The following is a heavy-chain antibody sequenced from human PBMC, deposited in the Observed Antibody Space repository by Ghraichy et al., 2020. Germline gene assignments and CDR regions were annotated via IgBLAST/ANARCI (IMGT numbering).Heavy chain of an antibody. CDR1: GFTVSSNY. Sequence: GESLNISCAASGFTVSSNYMSWVRQAPGKGLEWVSVIYSGGSTYYADSVKGRFTISRDNSKNTLYLQMNSLRAEDTAVYYCARVGSSGWYYFDYWGQGTLVTVSS. V-gene: IGHV3-53*01. J-gene: IGHJ4*02. CDR2: IYSGGST. CDR3: ARVGSSGWYYFDY. D-gene: IGHD6-19*01.